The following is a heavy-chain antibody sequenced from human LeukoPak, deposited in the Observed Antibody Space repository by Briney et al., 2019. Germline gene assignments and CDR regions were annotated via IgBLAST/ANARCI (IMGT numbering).Heavy chain of an antibody. J-gene: IGHJ4*02. CDR2: IYPGDSDT. CDR3: AHDYGDLLDY. CDR1: GYSFTSYW. D-gene: IGHD4-17*01. V-gene: IGHV5-51*01. Sequence: GESLKISCKGSGYSFTSYWIGWVRQMPGKGLEWMGIIYPGDSDTRYSPSFQGQVTITKDTSKNQVVLTMTNMDPVDTATYYCAHDYGDLLDYWGQGTLVTVSS.